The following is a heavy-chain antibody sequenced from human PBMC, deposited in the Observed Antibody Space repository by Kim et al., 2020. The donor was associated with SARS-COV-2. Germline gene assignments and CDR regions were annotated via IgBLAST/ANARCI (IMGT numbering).Heavy chain of an antibody. J-gene: IGHJ6*02. D-gene: IGHD6-13*01. CDR2: IYYSGST. CDR1: GGSISSSSYY. Sequence: SETLSLTCTVSGGSISSSSYYWGWIRQPPGKGLEWIGSIYYSGSTYYNPSLKRRVTISVDTSKNQFSLKLSSVTAADTAVYYCARHSSSGGGMDVWGQGTTVTVSS. CDR3: ARHSSSGGGMDV. V-gene: IGHV4-39*01.